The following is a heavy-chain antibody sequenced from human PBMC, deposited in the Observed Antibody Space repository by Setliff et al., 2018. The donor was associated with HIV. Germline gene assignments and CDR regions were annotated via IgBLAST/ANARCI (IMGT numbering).Heavy chain of an antibody. CDR2: MYHTGST. Sequence: SETLSLTCAVSGYSISSGCYWGWIRQPPGKGLEWIGSMYHTGSTYYSPSLNSRFTISVDTSKNQFSLKLRSVTAADTAVYYCARQPLYIDYDWRSYYFDYWGQGSLVTVSS. D-gene: IGHD5-12*01. V-gene: IGHV4-38-2*01. CDR1: GYSISSGCY. J-gene: IGHJ4*02. CDR3: ARQPLYIDYDWRSYYFDY.